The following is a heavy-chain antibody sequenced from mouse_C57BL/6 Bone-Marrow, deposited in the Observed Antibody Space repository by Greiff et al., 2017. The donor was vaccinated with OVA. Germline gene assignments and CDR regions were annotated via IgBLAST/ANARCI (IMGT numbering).Heavy chain of an antibody. D-gene: IGHD2-5*01. CDR2: ISSGGDYI. CDR3: TRSNLYYYAMDY. V-gene: IGHV5-9-1*02. Sequence: EVMLVESGEGLVKPGGSLKLSCAASGFTFSSYAMSWVRQTPEKRLEWVAYISSGGDYIYYADTVKGRFTISRDNARNTLYLQMSSLKSEDTAMYYCTRSNLYYYAMDYWGQGTSVTVSS. J-gene: IGHJ4*01. CDR1: GFTFSSYA.